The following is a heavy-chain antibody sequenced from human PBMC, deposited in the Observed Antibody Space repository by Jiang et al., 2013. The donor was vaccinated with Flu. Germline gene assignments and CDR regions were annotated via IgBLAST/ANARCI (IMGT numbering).Heavy chain of an antibody. CDR2: IYTSGST. V-gene: IGHV4-61*02. Sequence: PSQTLSLTCTVSGGSISSGSYYWSWIRQPAGKGLEWIGRIYTSGSTNYNPSLKSRVTISVDTSKNQFSLKLSSVTAADTAVYYCARAYRGAGTKGMDVVGPRDHGHRLL. J-gene: IGHJ6*02. CDR1: GGSISSGSYY. D-gene: IGHD1-1*01. CDR3: ARAYRGAGTKGMDV.